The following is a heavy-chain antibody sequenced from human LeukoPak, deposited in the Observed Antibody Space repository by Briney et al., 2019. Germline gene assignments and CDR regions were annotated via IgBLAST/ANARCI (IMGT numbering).Heavy chain of an antibody. V-gene: IGHV1-69*05. J-gene: IGHJ4*02. CDR2: IIPIFGTA. CDR3: ARDRAYLYYYDSSGYLDY. Sequence: ASVKVSCKASGGTFSSYAISWVRQAPGQGLEWMGRIIPIFGTANYAQKFQGRVTITTDESTSTAYMELSSLRSEDTAVYYCARDRAYLYYYDSSGYLDYWDQGTLVTVSS. D-gene: IGHD3-22*01. CDR1: GGTFSSYA.